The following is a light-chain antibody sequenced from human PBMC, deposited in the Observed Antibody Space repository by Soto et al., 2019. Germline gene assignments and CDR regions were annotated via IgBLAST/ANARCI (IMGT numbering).Light chain of an antibody. CDR2: RNN. J-gene: IGLJ2*01. CDR1: SSNIGSNY. Sequence: QSVLTQPPSASGTPGQRVTISFSGSSSNIGSNYVYWYQQLPGTAPKLLIYRNNQRPSGVPDQFSASKAGTSASLAISGLRSQDEADYYCAAWDDSLSGVVFGGGTKLTLL. V-gene: IGLV1-47*01. CDR3: AAWDDSLSGVV.